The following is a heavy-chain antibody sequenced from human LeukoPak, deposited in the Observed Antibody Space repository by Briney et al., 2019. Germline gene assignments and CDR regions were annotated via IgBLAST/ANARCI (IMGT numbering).Heavy chain of an antibody. J-gene: IGHJ4*02. D-gene: IGHD1-26*01. CDR2: IYPGGSDT. V-gene: IGHV5-51*01. CDR1: GYSFTSYW. CDR3: ARQPWGLLVENYFEY. Sequence: GEPLKISCKCSGYSFTSYWIGWVRQMPGKGLEGMGIIYPGGSDTRYSPSFQGQVIISADKSISTAYLQWSSLEASDTTMYYCARQPWGLLVENYFEYWGQGTLVTVSS.